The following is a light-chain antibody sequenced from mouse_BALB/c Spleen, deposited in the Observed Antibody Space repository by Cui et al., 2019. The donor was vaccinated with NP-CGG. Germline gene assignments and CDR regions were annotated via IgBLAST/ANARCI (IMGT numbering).Light chain of an antibody. V-gene: IGLV1*01. J-gene: IGLJ1*01. CDR3: ALWYSNHWV. Sequence: QTVVTQESALTTSPGETVTLTCRSSTGAVTTNNFANWVQEKPDHFFTGLIGGSNNRAPGVPARFSGFLIGDKAALTITGAQTEDEAIYFCALWYSNHWVFGGGTKLTVL. CDR2: GSN. CDR1: TGAVTTNNF.